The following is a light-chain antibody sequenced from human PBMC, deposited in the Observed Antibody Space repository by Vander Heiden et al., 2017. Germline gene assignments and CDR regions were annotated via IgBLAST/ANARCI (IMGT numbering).Light chain of an antibody. CDR2: DAA. J-gene: IGKJ4*01. CDR1: QSISRC. Sequence: DIQMTQSPSSLSASVGDRVTITCRASQSISRCLNWYQQTPGQAPKLLIYDAASMQSGVPSRFSGSGSGTDFTLTISSLQPEDFATYYCQQSYSTPPVTFGGGTKVEIK. V-gene: IGKV1-39*01. CDR3: QQSYSTPPVT.